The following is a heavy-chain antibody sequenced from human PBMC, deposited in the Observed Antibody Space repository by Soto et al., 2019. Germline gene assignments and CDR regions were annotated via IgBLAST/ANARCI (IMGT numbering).Heavy chain of an antibody. J-gene: IGHJ2*01. CDR2: TWSDGSNE. D-gene: IGHD2-21*01. Sequence: QVYLVESGGGVVQPGGSQRLSCVTSGFTFSRYGMHWVRQAPGKGLVWVALTWSDGSNEYYADSVKGRFTISRDNCKNTLYLQMNSLRAEDTAVYFSARRPTDLLDFDLWGRGTLVIVSS. CDR1: GFTFSRYG. CDR3: ARRPTDLLDFDL. V-gene: IGHV3-33*01.